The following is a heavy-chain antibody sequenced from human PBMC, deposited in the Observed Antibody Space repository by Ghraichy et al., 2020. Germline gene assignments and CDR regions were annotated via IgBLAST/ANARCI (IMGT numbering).Heavy chain of an antibody. V-gene: IGHV3-7*03. D-gene: IGHD4-23*01. J-gene: IGHJ6*02. CDR2: IKQDGSEK. Sequence: GGSLRLSCAASRFIFSSYYMSWVRQAPGKGLEWVANIKQDGSEKYYVDSVKGRFTISRDNAKNTLYLQMSRLRAEDSALYYCAKVGQAGGTVRTWANMDVWGQGTTVTV. CDR1: RFIFSSYY. CDR3: AKVGQAGGTVRTWANMDV.